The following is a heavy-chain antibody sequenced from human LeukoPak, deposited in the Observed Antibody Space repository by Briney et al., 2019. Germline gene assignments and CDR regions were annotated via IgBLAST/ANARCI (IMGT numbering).Heavy chain of an antibody. J-gene: IGHJ3*02. V-gene: IGHV3-48*01. CDR3: ARGVVVAPRSAFDI. CDR2: ISQSSSII. D-gene: IGHD2-2*01. CDR1: GFSFSTYS. Sequence: GGSLRLSCEASGFSFSTYSMNWVRQAPGKGLEWISYISQSSSIIFYADSVRGRFTTSRDNAKTSLYLQMNSLRAEDTAVYYCARGVVVAPRSAFDIWGQGTMVTVSS.